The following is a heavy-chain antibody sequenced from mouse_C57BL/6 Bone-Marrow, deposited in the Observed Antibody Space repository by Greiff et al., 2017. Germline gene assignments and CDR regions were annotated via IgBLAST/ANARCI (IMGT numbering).Heavy chain of an antibody. CDR3: ARDDYDGAAWFAY. Sequence: EVQVVESGGGLVKPGGSLKLSCAASGFTFSDYGMHWVRQAPEKGLEWVAYISSGSSTIYYADTVKGRFTISRDNAKNTLFLQMTSLRSEDTAMYYCARDDYDGAAWFAYWGQGTLVTVSA. J-gene: IGHJ3*01. D-gene: IGHD2-4*01. CDR2: ISSGSSTI. V-gene: IGHV5-17*01. CDR1: GFTFSDYG.